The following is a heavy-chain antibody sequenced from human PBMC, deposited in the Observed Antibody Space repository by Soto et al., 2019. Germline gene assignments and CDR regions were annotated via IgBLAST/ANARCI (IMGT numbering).Heavy chain of an antibody. D-gene: IGHD3-22*01. V-gene: IGHV4-31*03. CDR2: IYYSGST. CDR1: GGSISSGGYY. Sequence: QVQLQESGPGLVKPSQTLSLTCTVSGGSISSGGYYWSWIRQHPGKGLEWNGYIYYSGSTYYNPSLKSRVTISVDTSKNQFSLKLSSVTAADTAVYYCARLTTGYYDSSGYYVDYWGQGTLVTVSS. J-gene: IGHJ4*02. CDR3: ARLTTGYYDSSGYYVDY.